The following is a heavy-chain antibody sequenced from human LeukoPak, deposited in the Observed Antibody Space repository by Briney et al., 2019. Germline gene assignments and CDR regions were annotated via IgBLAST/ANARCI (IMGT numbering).Heavy chain of an antibody. D-gene: IGHD6-19*01. CDR3: ARQAGSGWLNEYSWFGP. CDR1: GFTFTSYW. CDR2: INQDGSEK. Sequence: PGGSLRLSCGASGFTFTSYWMSWVRQPPGKGLEGVASINQDGSEKYYLDSVKGRFTISRDNTQNPVSLQMNSLRAEATAIYYCARQAGSGWLNEYSWFGPWGQGTLVTVSS. V-gene: IGHV3-7*01. J-gene: IGHJ5*02.